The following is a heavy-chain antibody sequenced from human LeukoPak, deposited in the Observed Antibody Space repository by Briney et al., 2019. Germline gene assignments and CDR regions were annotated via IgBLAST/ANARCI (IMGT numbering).Heavy chain of an antibody. V-gene: IGHV4-34*01. CDR1: GGSFSGYY. D-gene: IGHD3-10*01. CDR3: ARGDTMAHFDY. Sequence: SETLSLTRAVYGGSFSGYYWSWIRQPPGKGLEWIGEINHSGSTNYNPSLKSRVTISVDTSKNQFSLKLSSVTAADTAVYYCARGDTMAHFDYWGQGTLVTVSS. J-gene: IGHJ4*02. CDR2: INHSGST.